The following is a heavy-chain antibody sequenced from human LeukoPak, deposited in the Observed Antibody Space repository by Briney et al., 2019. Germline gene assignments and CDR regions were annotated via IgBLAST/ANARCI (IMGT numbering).Heavy chain of an antibody. Sequence: SETLSLTCAVSGGSISSYYWSWIRQPPGKGLEWIGYIYYSGSTNYNPSLKSRVTISVDTSKNQFSLKLSSVTAADTAVYYCARDARDGYNRLKKGACDSWGQGTMVTVSS. D-gene: IGHD5-24*01. CDR2: IYYSGST. CDR3: ARDARDGYNRLKKGACDS. J-gene: IGHJ3*02. CDR1: GGSISSYY. V-gene: IGHV4-59*01.